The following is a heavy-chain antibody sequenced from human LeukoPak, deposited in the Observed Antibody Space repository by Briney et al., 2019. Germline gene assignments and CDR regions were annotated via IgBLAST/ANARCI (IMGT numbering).Heavy chain of an antibody. V-gene: IGHV3-7*01. Sequence: GGSLRLSCATSAFIFNNAWMSWVRQAPGKGLEWVANIKQDGSEKYYVDSVKGRFTISRDNAKNSLYLQMNSLRAEDTAVYYCARAGSSPEDYWGQGTLVTVSS. CDR2: IKQDGSEK. J-gene: IGHJ4*02. CDR1: AFIFNNAW. D-gene: IGHD6-6*01. CDR3: ARAGSSPEDY.